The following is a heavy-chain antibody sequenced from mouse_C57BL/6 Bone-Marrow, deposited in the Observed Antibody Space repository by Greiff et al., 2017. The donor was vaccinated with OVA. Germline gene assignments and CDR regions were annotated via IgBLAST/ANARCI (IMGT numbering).Heavy chain of an antibody. CDR2: IHPHSGST. CDR1: GYTFTSYW. D-gene: IGHD2-12*01. CDR3: ARLRRGPWFAY. J-gene: IGHJ3*01. V-gene: IGHV1-64*01. Sequence: VQLQQPGAELVKPGASVKLSCKASGYTFTSYWMHWVKQRPGQGLEWIGMIHPHSGSTNYNEKFKSKATLTVDKSSSTAYMQLSSLTSEDSAVYYCARLRRGPWFAYWGQGTLVTVSA.